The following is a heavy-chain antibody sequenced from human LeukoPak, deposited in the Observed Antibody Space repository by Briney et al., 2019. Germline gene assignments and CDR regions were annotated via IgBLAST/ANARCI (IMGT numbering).Heavy chain of an antibody. J-gene: IGHJ5*02. CDR1: GGSISSYY. CDR3: ARVGIMIFGVRVDP. D-gene: IGHD3-3*01. Sequence: SETLSLTCTVSGGSISSYYWSWIRQPPGKGLEWIEYIYYSGSTNYNPSLKSRVTISVDTSKNQFSLKLSSVTAADTAVYYCARVGIMIFGVRVDPWGQGTLVTVSS. V-gene: IGHV4-59*01. CDR2: IYYSGST.